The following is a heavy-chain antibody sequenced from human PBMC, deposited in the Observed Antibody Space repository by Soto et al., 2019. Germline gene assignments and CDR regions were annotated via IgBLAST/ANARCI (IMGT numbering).Heavy chain of an antibody. D-gene: IGHD3-22*01. CDR3: ARGYYYDGRRSPAGAFDI. V-gene: IGHV3-53*01. Sequence: GESLKISCVVSGFSVSNNYMTWVRQAPGKGLEWVSVLHSGGDTYYADSVKGRFTISRDNSKNMLYLQMNSLRGDDTAVYYCARGYYYDGRRSPAGAFDIWGQGTMVTVSS. CDR2: LHSGGDT. J-gene: IGHJ3*02. CDR1: GFSVSNNY.